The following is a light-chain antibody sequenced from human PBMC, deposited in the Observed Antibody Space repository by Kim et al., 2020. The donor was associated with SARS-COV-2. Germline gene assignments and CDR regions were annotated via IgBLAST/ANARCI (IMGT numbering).Light chain of an antibody. CDR2: GTN. CDR1: SLRSYY. Sequence: SSELTQAPAVSVALGQTVRITCQGDSLRSYYASWYQQKPGQAPVLVIYGTNNRPSGIPDRFSGSSSGNTASLTITGAQAEDEADYYCNSRDSSGNHLVFGGGTKLTVL. J-gene: IGLJ3*02. V-gene: IGLV3-19*01. CDR3: NSRDSSGNHLV.